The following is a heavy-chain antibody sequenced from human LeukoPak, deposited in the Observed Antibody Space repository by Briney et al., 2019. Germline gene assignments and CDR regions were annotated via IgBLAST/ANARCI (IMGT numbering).Heavy chain of an antibody. CDR2: INTEADTP. CDR1: GLTFSKYW. J-gene: IGHJ3*02. Sequence: GGSLRLSCAASGLTFSKYWMHWGRQTPGKGVEWGSLINTEADTPAYADSVKRRFTLSRDNAKNSLDLQMNSLRAEDTPVYYCPREIIGGAEWDAFDIRGQGTMVTLSA. V-gene: IGHV3-74*01. D-gene: IGHD3-16*01. CDR3: PREIIGGAEWDAFDI.